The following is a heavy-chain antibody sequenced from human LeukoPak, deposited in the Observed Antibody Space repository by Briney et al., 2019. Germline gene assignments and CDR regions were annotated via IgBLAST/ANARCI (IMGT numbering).Heavy chain of an antibody. D-gene: IGHD1-1*01. J-gene: IGHJ6*02. CDR2: IFPTLGIA. Sequence: ASVKVSCKASRDTFSSYAISWVRQAPGQGLEWMGRIFPTLGIANYAQKFEGRVTITADKSTNTAYSELNSLKSEDTGVYCCARMNDWRSFYYYSCVMEVWREGTTVSVSS. V-gene: IGHV1-69*04. CDR3: ARMNDWRSFYYYSCVMEV. CDR1: RDTFSSYA.